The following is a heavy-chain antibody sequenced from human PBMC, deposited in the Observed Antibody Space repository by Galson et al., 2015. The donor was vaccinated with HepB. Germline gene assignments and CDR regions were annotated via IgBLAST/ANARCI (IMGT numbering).Heavy chain of an antibody. CDR2: IGVRGTT. V-gene: IGHV3-23*01. Sequence: SLRLSCAASGFTFSRLGMTWVRQAPGKGLECVSAIGVRGTTDYAESVKGRFTISRDNSKNMLYLQMNNLRAEDTAVYYCAKGTTDIDNWGQGTLVTVSS. CDR1: GFTFSRLG. CDR3: AKGTTDIDN. J-gene: IGHJ4*02. D-gene: IGHD1-1*01.